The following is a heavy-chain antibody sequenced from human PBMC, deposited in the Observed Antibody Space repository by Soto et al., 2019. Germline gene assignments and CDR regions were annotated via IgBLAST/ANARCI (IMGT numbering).Heavy chain of an antibody. CDR3: ARFIASGSTNWFDP. D-gene: IGHD1-26*01. CDR2: IIPIFGTA. J-gene: IGHJ5*02. V-gene: IGHV1-69*13. CDR1: GFTFTSYY. Sequence: SVKVSCKASGFTFTSYYMHWVRQAPGQGLEWMGGIIPIFGTANYAQKFQGRVTITADESTSTAYMELSSLRSEDTAVYYCARFIASGSTNWFDPWGQGTLVTVSS.